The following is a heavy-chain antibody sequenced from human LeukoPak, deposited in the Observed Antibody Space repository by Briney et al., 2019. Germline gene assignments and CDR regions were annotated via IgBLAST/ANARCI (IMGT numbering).Heavy chain of an antibody. CDR3: ARDGGAAAAAKFDY. D-gene: IGHD6-13*01. CDR1: GYTFTSYG. Sequence: GAAVKVSCKASGYTFTSYGIGWVRQAPGQGLEWMGGISAYNGNTNYAQKVQGRGTMTTDTATSTAYMELRSLRSDDTAVYYCARDGGAAAAAKFDYWGQGTLVTVSS. V-gene: IGHV1-18*01. CDR2: ISAYNGNT. J-gene: IGHJ4*02.